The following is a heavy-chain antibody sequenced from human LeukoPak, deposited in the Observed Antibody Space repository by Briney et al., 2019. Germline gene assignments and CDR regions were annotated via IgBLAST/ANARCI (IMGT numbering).Heavy chain of an antibody. D-gene: IGHD7-27*01. CDR2: IIHIFGTA. V-gene: IGHV1-69*13. J-gene: IGHJ3*02. Sequence: SVKVSCKASGGTFISYAISWVRQAPGQGLEWRGGIIHIFGTANYAQKFQGRVTITADESTSTAYMELSSLRSEDTAVYYCARTGGNWDDAFDIWGQGTMVTVSS. CDR3: ARTGGNWDDAFDI. CDR1: GGTFISYA.